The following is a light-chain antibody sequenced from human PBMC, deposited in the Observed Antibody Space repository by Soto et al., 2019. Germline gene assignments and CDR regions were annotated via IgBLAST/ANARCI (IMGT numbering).Light chain of an antibody. J-gene: IGKJ1*01. Sequence: ELVLTQSPATLSLSPGERATLSCRPSQFLSSYLAWYQQKPGQPPRLLIYDTSTRATGVPTRFSGSRSGAEFTLTINSLQSEDFAVYYCQQYSKWPPVTFGQGTKVDI. V-gene: IGKV3-15*01. CDR1: QFLSSY. CDR3: QQYSKWPPVT. CDR2: DTS.